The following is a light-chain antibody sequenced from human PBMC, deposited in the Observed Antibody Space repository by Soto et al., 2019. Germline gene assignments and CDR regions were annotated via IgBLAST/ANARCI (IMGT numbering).Light chain of an antibody. CDR3: HQRYSWPHT. J-gene: IGKJ2*01. V-gene: IGKV3-11*01. Sequence: EIVLTQSPATLSLSPGERATLSCRASQSVSTYLGWYQEKPGQPPRLLISEASNRATGIPARFSGSGSGTDCTLTISSLEPEDVAVYFCHQRYSWPHTFGQGTKLEI. CDR2: EAS. CDR1: QSVSTY.